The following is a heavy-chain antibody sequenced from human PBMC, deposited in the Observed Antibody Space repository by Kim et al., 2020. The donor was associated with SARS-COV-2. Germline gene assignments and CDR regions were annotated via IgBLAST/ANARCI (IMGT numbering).Heavy chain of an antibody. Sequence: GGSLRLSCAASGFTFSSYAMHWVRQAPGKGLEWVAVISYDGSNKYYADSVKGRFTISRDNSKNTLYLQMNSLRAEDTAVYYCARLPLAVAGTLFDYWGQG. CDR2: ISYDGSNK. CDR1: GFTFSSYA. CDR3: ARLPLAVAGTLFDY. V-gene: IGHV3-30*04. J-gene: IGHJ4*02. D-gene: IGHD6-19*01.